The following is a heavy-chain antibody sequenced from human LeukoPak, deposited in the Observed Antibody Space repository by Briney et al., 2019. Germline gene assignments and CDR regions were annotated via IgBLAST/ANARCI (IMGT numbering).Heavy chain of an antibody. J-gene: IGHJ4*02. D-gene: IGHD5-12*01. CDR2: ISYDGSNK. Sequence: PGGSLRLSCAASGFTVSSNYMGWVRQAPGKGLEWVAVISYDGSNKYYADSVKGRFTVSRDNSKNTLYLQMNSLRAEDTAVYYCAKQGDSGYAPGWGQGTLVTVSS. V-gene: IGHV3-30*18. CDR3: AKQGDSGYAPG. CDR1: GFTVSSNY.